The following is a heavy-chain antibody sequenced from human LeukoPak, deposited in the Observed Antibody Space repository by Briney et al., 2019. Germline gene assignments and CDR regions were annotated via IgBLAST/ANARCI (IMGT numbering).Heavy chain of an antibody. J-gene: IGHJ5*02. CDR1: GFTFSDYY. CDR2: ISSSGSTI. V-gene: IGHV3-11*04. Sequence: PGGSLRLSCAASGFTFSDYYMSWIRQAPGKGLEWVSYISSSGSTIYYADSVKGRFTISRDNAKNSLYLQMNSLRAEDTAVYYCAILLWFGENNWFDPWGQGTLVTVSS. D-gene: IGHD3-10*01. CDR3: AILLWFGENNWFDP.